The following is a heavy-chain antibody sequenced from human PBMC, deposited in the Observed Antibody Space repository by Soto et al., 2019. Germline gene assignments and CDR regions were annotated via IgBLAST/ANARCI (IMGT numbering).Heavy chain of an antibody. CDR2: IYYSGST. D-gene: IGHD6-25*01. Sequence: SETLSLTCTVSGGSISSYYWSWLRQPPGKGLEWIGYIYYSGSTNYNPSLKSRVTISVDTSKNQFSLKLSSVTAADTAVYYCARDHPSEYSSAAHFDYWGQGTLVTVSS. V-gene: IGHV4-59*01. CDR1: GGSISSYY. J-gene: IGHJ4*02. CDR3: ARDHPSEYSSAAHFDY.